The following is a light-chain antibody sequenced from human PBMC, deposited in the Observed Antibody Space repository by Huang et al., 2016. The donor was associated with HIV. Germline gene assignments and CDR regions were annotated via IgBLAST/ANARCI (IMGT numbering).Light chain of an antibody. V-gene: IGKV1-5*03. CDR3: QQYNSYPWT. CDR1: QSISNW. J-gene: IGKJ1*01. Sequence: DIQMTQSPSTLSASVGDRVTITCRASQSISNWLAWYQQKTGKAPNLLIYKTSILESGVPSRFSGIGSGTVFALTSSSLQPDDFATYYCQQYNSYPWTFGQGTRVDIK. CDR2: KTS.